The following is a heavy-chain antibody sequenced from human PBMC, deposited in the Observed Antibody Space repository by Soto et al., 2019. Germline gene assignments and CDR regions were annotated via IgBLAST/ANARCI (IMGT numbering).Heavy chain of an antibody. Sequence: SETLSLTCAVYGGSFSGYYWSWIRQPPGKGLEWIGEINHSGSTNYNPSLKSRVTISVDTSKNQFSLKLSSVTAADTAVYYCARGWGYSYGYYYYGMDVWGQGTTVTVSS. V-gene: IGHV4-34*01. CDR3: ARGWGYSYGYYYYGMDV. D-gene: IGHD5-18*01. CDR2: INHSGST. CDR1: GGSFSGYY. J-gene: IGHJ6*02.